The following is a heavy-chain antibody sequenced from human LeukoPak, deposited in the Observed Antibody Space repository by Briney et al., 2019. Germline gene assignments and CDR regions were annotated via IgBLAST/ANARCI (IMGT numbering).Heavy chain of an antibody. J-gene: IGHJ4*02. D-gene: IGHD3-22*01. CDR3: ARITYYYDSSGYRFDY. V-gene: IGHV1-2*02. CDR2: INPNSGGT. Sequence: ASVKVSCRASAYTFTGFYMHWVRQAPGQGLEWMGWINPNSGGTNYAQKFQGRVTMTRDTSISTAYMELSRLRSDDTAVYYCARITYYYDSSGYRFDYWGQGTLVTVSS. CDR1: AYTFTGFY.